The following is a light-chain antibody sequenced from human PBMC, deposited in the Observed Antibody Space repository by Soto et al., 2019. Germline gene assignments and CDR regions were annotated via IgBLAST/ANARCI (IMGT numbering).Light chain of an antibody. J-gene: IGKJ1*01. CDR1: QSISSW. CDR2: KAS. Sequence: DIQMTHSPSTLSASVGDRVTITCRASQSISSWLAWYQQKPGKAPKLLIYKASSLESGVPSRFSGSGSGTKFTLTISSLQPDDFATYYCQQYNSYSGTFGQGTKV. CDR3: QQYNSYSGT. V-gene: IGKV1-5*03.